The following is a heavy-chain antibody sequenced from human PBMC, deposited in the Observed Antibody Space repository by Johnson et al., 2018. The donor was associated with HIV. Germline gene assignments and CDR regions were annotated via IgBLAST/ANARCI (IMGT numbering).Heavy chain of an antibody. CDR3: AKTHDSSGYYGGLDAFDI. J-gene: IGHJ3*02. CDR2: ISYDGSNK. V-gene: IGHV3-30*18. Sequence: QVQLVESGGDVVQPGRSLRLSCAASGFTFSSYGMHWVRQAPGKGLDWVADISYDGSNKYYADSLMGRFTISRDNAKNSVYLQMNSLRAEDTAVYYCAKTHDSSGYYGGLDAFDIWGQGTVVTVSS. CDR1: GFTFSSYG. D-gene: IGHD3-22*01.